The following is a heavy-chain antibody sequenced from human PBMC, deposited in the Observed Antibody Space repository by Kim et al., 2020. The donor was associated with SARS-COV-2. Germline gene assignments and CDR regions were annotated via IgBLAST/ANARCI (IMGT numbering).Heavy chain of an antibody. CDR3: ARHRPSLNMSTE. V-gene: IGHV4-39*01. D-gene: IGHD3-16*01. Sequence: YYNPSLKSRVTISVDTSKNQFSRKLSSGTAADTAVYYCARHRPSLNMSTEWGQGTLVTVSS. J-gene: IGHJ4*02.